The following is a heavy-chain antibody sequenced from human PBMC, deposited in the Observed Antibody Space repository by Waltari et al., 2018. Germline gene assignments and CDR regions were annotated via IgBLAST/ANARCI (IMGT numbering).Heavy chain of an antibody. J-gene: IGHJ5*02. CDR1: GFTLSRYW. Sequence: EVQLVASGGGLVQPGGSLRLSGAASGFTLSRYWISWVRQAPGKGLEWVANIKQDGSEKYYVDSVKGRFTISRDNAKNSLYLQMNSLRAEDTAVYYCARGRGPFDPWGQGTLVTVSS. CDR3: ARGRGPFDP. V-gene: IGHV3-7*01. CDR2: IKQDGSEK. D-gene: IGHD3-16*01.